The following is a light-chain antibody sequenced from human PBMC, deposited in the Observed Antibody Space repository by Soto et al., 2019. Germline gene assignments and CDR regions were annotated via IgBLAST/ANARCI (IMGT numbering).Light chain of an antibody. CDR3: LLHYSGTAV. CDR1: TGAVTSAHY. Sequence: QAVVTREPSLTLSPGGTVTLTCGSSTGAVTSAHYPYWFQQMPGQAPRTLIYDTSNKHSWTPARFSGSLLGGKAALTLSGAQPEDEGDYYCLLHYSGTAVFGGGTQLTVL. CDR2: DTS. J-gene: IGLJ7*01. V-gene: IGLV7-46*01.